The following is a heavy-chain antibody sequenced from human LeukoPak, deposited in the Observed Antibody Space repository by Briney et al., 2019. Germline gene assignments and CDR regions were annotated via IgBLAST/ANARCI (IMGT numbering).Heavy chain of an antibody. CDR3: AKEAYYDLWSGYYKGGLDS. CDR2: ISRSGGNT. V-gene: IGHV3-23*01. J-gene: IGHJ4*02. CDR1: GLTFSNYG. D-gene: IGHD3-3*01. Sequence: GGSLRLSCAASGLTFSNYGMSWVRQAPGKGLEWVAAISRSGGNTSYADSVKGRFTFSRDNSKNTLLLQMNSLRVEDTAVYYRAKEAYYDLWSGYYKGGLDSWGPGTPVTVSS.